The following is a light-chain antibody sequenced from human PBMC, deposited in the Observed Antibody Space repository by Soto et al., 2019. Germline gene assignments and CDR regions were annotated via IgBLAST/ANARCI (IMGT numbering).Light chain of an antibody. V-gene: IGKV3-20*01. CDR1: QSVTNNY. CDR2: DAS. J-gene: IGKJ5*01. CDR3: QQYGSSPIT. Sequence: EIVLTQSPGPLSLSPGERATLSCRASQSVTNNYLAWYQQKPGQAPRLLIYDASTRATGILDRFSGSGSGTDFTLTISRLEPEDFAVYYCQQYGSSPITFGQGTRLEIK.